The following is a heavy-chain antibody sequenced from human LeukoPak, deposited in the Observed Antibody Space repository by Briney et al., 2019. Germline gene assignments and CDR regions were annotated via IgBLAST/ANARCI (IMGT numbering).Heavy chain of an antibody. J-gene: IGHJ4*02. CDR1: GYTFTGFY. D-gene: IGHD5-18*01. Sequence: GASVKVSCKASGYTFTGFYMHWVRQAPGQGLEWMGRINPNNGGTNYAQKFQGRVTMTRDTSISTAYMELSWLRSDDTAVYYCARGYSYGHYFDYWGQGTLVTVSS. V-gene: IGHV1-2*06. CDR3: ARGYSYGHYFDY. CDR2: INPNNGGT.